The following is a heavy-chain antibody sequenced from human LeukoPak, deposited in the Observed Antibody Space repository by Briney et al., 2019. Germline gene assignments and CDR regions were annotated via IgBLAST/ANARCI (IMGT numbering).Heavy chain of an antibody. Sequence: PGGSLRLSCAASGFTFSSYAMSWVRQAPGKGLEWVSAISGSGGSTYYADSVKGRFTIPRDNSKNTLYLQMNSLRAEDTAVYYCAKAKPPPTKYSGSYMGFDPWGQGTLVTVSS. D-gene: IGHD1-26*01. J-gene: IGHJ5*02. CDR2: ISGSGGST. CDR1: GFTFSSYA. CDR3: AKAKPPPTKYSGSYMGFDP. V-gene: IGHV3-23*01.